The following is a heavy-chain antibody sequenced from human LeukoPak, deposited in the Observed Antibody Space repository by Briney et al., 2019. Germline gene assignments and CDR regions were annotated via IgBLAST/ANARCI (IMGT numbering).Heavy chain of an antibody. CDR3: ARQFYADAFDI. J-gene: IGHJ3*02. CDR1: GGSISSSSYY. V-gene: IGHV4-39*01. CDR2: IYHSGST. Sequence: SETLSLTCTVCGGSISSSSYYWGWIRQPPGKGLEWIGSIYHSGSTYYNPSLKSRVTISVDTSKNQFSLKLSSVTAADTAVYYCARQFYADAFDIWGQGTMVTVSS. D-gene: IGHD2/OR15-2a*01.